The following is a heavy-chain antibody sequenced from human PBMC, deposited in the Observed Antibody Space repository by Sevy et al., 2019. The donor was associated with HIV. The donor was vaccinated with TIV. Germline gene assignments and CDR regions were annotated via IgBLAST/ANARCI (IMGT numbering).Heavy chain of an antibody. Sequence: GGSLRLSCAASGFAFSNFDMNWVRQAPGKGLEWVSFISRRSTYIHFADSVKGRFTISRDNAENSMYLQMNSLRAEDTAVYYCGRDRSLGRGWSRGVDYWGRGTLVTVS. CDR1: GFAFSNFD. CDR2: ISRRSTYI. J-gene: IGHJ4*02. CDR3: GRDRSLGRGWSRGVDY. D-gene: IGHD6-19*01. V-gene: IGHV3-21*01.